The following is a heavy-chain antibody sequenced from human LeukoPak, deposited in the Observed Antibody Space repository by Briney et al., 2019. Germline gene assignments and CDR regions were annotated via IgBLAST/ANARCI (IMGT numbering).Heavy chain of an antibody. CDR1: GGSISSGIYS. CDR2: IYHSGST. CDR3: ARDNGDYPYYFDF. J-gene: IGHJ4*02. D-gene: IGHD4-17*01. V-gene: IGHV4-30-2*01. Sequence: SQTLSLTCAVSGGSISSGIYSWNWIRQPPGKGLEWIGYIYHSGSTYYNPSLKSQVTILVDRSKNQFSLKLSSVTAADTAVYYCARDNGDYPYYFDFWGQGTLVTVSS.